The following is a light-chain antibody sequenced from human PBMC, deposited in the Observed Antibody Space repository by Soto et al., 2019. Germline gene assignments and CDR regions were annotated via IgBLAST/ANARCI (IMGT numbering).Light chain of an antibody. CDR3: HQYGSSPQT. Sequence: EIVMTQSPATLSVSPGERATLSCRARQSVSIDLAWYQQTPGQAPRLLIYGASSRATGIPDRFSGSGSGTDFTLSISRLEPEDFAVYYCHQYGSSPQTFGQGTKVDIK. J-gene: IGKJ1*01. V-gene: IGKV3-20*01. CDR1: QSVSID. CDR2: GAS.